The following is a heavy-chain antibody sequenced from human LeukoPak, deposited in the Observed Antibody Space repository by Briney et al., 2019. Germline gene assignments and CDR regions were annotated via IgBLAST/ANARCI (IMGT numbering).Heavy chain of an antibody. V-gene: IGHV3-9*03. CDR1: GFTFDDYA. D-gene: IGHD3-22*01. CDR3: AKDINYDQIGGAFDI. CDR2: ISWNSGSI. Sequence: GGSLRLSCAASGFTFDDYAMHWVRQAPGKGLEWVSGISWNSGSIGYADSVKGRFTISRDNAKNSLYLQMNSLRAEDMALYYCAKDINYDQIGGAFDIWGQGTMVTVSS. J-gene: IGHJ3*02.